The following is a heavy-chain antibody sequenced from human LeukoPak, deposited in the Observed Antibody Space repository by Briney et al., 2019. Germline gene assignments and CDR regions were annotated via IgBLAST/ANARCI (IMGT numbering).Heavy chain of an antibody. Sequence: GGSLRLSCAASGFTFSNYWMSWVRQAPGKGLEWVANIKLDGSEKYYVDSVKGRFTISRDNAKNSLFLQMTSLRAEDTAVYYCARASGYFHYWGQGTLVTVSS. CDR1: GFTFSNYW. CDR2: IKLDGSEK. J-gene: IGHJ4*02. V-gene: IGHV3-7*05. CDR3: ARASGYFHY.